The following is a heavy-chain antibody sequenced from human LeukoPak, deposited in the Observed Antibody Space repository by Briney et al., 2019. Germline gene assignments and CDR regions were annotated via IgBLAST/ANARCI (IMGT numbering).Heavy chain of an antibody. J-gene: IGHJ4*02. D-gene: IGHD6-13*01. V-gene: IGHV1-46*01. Sequence: ASVKVSCKVSGYTLTELSMHWVRQAPGQGLEWMGIINPSGGSTSYAQKFQGRVTMTRDMSTSTVYMELSSLRSEDAAVYYCARIGYSSTFDYWGQGTLVTVSS. CDR1: GYTLTELS. CDR2: INPSGGST. CDR3: ARIGYSSTFDY.